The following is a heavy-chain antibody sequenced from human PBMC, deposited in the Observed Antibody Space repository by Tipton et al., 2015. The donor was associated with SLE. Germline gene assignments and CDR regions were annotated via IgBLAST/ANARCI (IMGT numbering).Heavy chain of an antibody. Sequence: TLSLTCAVFGGSFSGYSWSWIRQPPGKGLEWVGDRNPSGNTNYNPSLKSRVTISVDTSKNQLSLKLTSVTAADTAVYYCARGAKERITLVRVRPYYFDYWGQGSLVTVSS. J-gene: IGHJ4*03. CDR2: RNPSGNT. V-gene: IGHV4-34*01. CDR3: ARGAKERITLVRVRPYYFDY. D-gene: IGHD3-10*01. CDR1: GGSFSGYS.